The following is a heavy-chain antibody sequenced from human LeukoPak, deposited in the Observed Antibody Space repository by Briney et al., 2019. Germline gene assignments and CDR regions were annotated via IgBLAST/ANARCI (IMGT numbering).Heavy chain of an antibody. Sequence: RTGGSLRLSCAASGFTFSNYEMNWVRQAPGKGLEWVSYISSSSSTIYYADSVKGRFTISRDNAKNSLYLQMNSLRAEDTAVYYCARDQGYSSSSLDYWGQGTLVTVSS. J-gene: IGHJ4*02. CDR3: ARDQGYSSSSLDY. CDR1: GFTFSNYE. CDR2: ISSSSSTI. V-gene: IGHV3-48*01. D-gene: IGHD6-6*01.